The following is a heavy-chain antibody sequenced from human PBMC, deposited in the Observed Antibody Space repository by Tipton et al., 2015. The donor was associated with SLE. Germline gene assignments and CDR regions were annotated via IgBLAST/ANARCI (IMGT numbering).Heavy chain of an antibody. CDR2: IYYTGTTT. Sequence: TLSLTCTVSGGSVSSSSKYWAWIRQPPGKGLEWIGSIYYTGTTTYYNSFLKSRVTMSVDTSKNQISLKMRSVTAADTAVYFCARHMSGLGSLFYYGVDFWGQGTRVTVS. CDR3: ARHMSGLGSLFYYGVDF. D-gene: IGHD3-10*02. CDR1: GGSVSSSSKY. J-gene: IGHJ6*02. V-gene: IGHV4-39*07.